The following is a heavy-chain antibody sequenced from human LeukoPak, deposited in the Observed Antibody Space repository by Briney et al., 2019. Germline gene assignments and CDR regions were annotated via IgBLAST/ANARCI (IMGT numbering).Heavy chain of an antibody. V-gene: IGHV3-20*04. CDR1: GFTFDDYG. CDR2: INWNGGST. J-gene: IGHJ3*02. CDR3: ARDRCSSTSCRAFDI. Sequence: GGSLRLSCAASGFTFDDYGMTWVRQAPGKGLEWLSGINWNGGSTGYADSVKGRFTTSRDNAKNSLYLQMNSLRAEDTAFYYCARDRCSSTSCRAFDIWGQGTMVTVSS. D-gene: IGHD2-2*01.